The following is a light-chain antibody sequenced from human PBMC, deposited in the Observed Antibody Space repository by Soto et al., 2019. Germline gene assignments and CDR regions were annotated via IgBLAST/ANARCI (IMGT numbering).Light chain of an antibody. CDR3: QQRSNWPPLFT. J-gene: IGKJ5*01. CDR1: QSVSSD. CDR2: DAS. Sequence: EIVMTQSPATLSLSSGERATLSCRARQSVSSDLAWYQQKPGQAPRLLIYDASNRATGIPARFSGSGCGTDFTRIISSLEPEDSAGYYCQQRSNWPPLFTFGQGTRLEIK. V-gene: IGKV3-11*01.